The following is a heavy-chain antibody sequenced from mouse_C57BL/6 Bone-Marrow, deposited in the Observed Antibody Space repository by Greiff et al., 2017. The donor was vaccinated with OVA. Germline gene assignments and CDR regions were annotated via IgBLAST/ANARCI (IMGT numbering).Heavy chain of an antibody. CDR2: IRSKSSNYAT. Sequence: EVMLVESGGGLVQPKGSLKLSCAASGFTFNTYAMHWVRQAPGKGLEWVARIRSKSSNYATYYADSVKDRFTISRDDSQSMLYLQMNNLKTEDTAMYYCVRDKGGNYDWYFDVWGTGTTVTVSS. CDR3: VRDKGGNYDWYFDV. D-gene: IGHD2-1*01. V-gene: IGHV10-3*01. CDR1: GFTFNTYA. J-gene: IGHJ1*03.